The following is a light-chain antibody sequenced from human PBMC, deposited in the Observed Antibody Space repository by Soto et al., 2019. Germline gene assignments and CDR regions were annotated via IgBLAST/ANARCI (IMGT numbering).Light chain of an antibody. CDR2: DAS. Sequence: DTQMTQSPSALSASVGDRVTITCRASQSISSWLAWYQQKPGKAPKLLIYDASSLESGVPSRFSGSGSGTEFTLTISSPQPDDFATYYCQQYNSYWTFGQGTKVDIK. V-gene: IGKV1-5*01. CDR1: QSISSW. CDR3: QQYNSYWT. J-gene: IGKJ1*01.